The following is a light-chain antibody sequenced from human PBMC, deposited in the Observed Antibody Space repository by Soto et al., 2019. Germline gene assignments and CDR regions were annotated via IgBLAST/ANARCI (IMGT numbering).Light chain of an antibody. Sequence: QSALTQPPSASGSPGQSVTISCTGTSSDVGAHNYVSWYQQYPGKAPKLMIYEVTKRPSGVPDRFSGSKSGNTASLTVSGLQADDEADYYCYSYAGSNGVVFGGGTKLTVL. CDR3: YSYAGSNGVV. CDR1: SSDVGAHNY. J-gene: IGLJ2*01. V-gene: IGLV2-8*01. CDR2: EVT.